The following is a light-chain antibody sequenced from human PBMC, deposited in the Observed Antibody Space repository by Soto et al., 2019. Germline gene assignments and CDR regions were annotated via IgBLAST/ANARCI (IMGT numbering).Light chain of an antibody. J-gene: IGLJ2*01. CDR3: QSSDSSLSGVV. CDR2: GNS. CDR1: SSNIGAGYD. V-gene: IGLV1-40*01. Sequence: QSVLTQPPSVSGAPGQRVTISCTGSSSNIGAGYDVHWYRQLPGTAPKLLIYGNSNRPSGVPDRFSGSKSGTSASLAITGLQDKEEDDYYCQSSDSSLSGVVFGGGTKLTVL.